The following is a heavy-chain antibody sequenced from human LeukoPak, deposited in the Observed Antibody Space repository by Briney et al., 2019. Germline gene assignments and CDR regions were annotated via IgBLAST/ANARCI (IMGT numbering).Heavy chain of an antibody. D-gene: IGHD2-2*01. V-gene: IGHV3-53*01. Sequence: GGSLRLSCATSGFTVSSNYMSWVRQAPGKELEWVSVIYSGGSTYYADSVKGRFTTSRDNSKNTLYLQMNSLRAEDTAVYYCATALYCSSTNCYRDYWGQGTLVTVSS. J-gene: IGHJ4*02. CDR3: ATALYCSSTNCYRDY. CDR2: IYSGGST. CDR1: GFTVSSNY.